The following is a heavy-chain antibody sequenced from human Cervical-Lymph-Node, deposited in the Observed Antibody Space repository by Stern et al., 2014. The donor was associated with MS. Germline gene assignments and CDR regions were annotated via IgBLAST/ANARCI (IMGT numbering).Heavy chain of an antibody. Sequence: QLQLQESGPGLVKPSETLSLTCTVSGGSFNNYYWSWIRQPPGKGLEWIGYIYQDGSTTYNPSLKSRVTISLHTSKKQFSLRLTSVTAADTAVYYCARVDDCSGGTCFSTSWFDPWGQGTLVTVSS. CDR2: IYQDGST. CDR1: GGSFNNYY. CDR3: ARVDDCSGGTCFSTSWFDP. V-gene: IGHV4-59*01. D-gene: IGHD2-15*01. J-gene: IGHJ5*02.